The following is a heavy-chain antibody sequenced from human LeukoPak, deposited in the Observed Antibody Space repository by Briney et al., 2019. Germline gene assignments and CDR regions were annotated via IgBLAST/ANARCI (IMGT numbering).Heavy chain of an antibody. J-gene: IGHJ4*02. D-gene: IGHD5-12*01. CDR3: ASPWPYSGYAYYFDY. CDR2: INPNSGGT. CDR1: GYTFTGYY. V-gene: IGHV1-2*02. Sequence: GASVKVSCKASGYTFTGYYMHWVRQAPGQGLEWMGWINPNSGGTDYAQNFQGRVTMTSDTSISTAYMELSRLRSDDTAVYYCASPWPYSGYAYYFDYWGQGTLDTVSS.